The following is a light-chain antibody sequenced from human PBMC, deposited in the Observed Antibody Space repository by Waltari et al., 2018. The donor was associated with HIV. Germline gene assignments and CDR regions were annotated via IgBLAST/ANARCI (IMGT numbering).Light chain of an antibody. J-gene: IGLJ1*01. CDR3: GTWDSSLSLYV. V-gene: IGLV1-51*01. CDR2: DNE. CDR1: NSNLGNNF. Sequence: QSLLTQSPSVSAAPGQQVTVSCSGDNSNLGNNFVSWYQQVPGRAPRLLIYDNEKRPSGIPERFSAFKAGVSATLVIAGLQIVDEADYYCGTWDSSLSLYVFGPGTTVAVL.